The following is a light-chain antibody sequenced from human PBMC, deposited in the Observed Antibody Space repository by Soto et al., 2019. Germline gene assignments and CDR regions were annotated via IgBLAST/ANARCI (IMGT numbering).Light chain of an antibody. CDR1: QSISSW. Sequence: DIQMTQSPSTLSASVGDRVTITCRASQSISSWLAWYQQKPGKAPKLLIYKASSLESGVPDRFSGSGSGTDFTLTISRLEPEDFAVYYCQQYGSSGTFGQGTKVDI. CDR2: KAS. J-gene: IGKJ1*01. CDR3: QQYGSSGT. V-gene: IGKV1-5*03.